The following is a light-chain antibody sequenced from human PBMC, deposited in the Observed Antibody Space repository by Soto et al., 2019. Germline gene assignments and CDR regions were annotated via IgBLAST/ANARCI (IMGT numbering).Light chain of an antibody. Sequence: QSVLTQPPSASGSPGQSVTISCTGTSGDIGGYDYVSWYQQHPGEAPKLMIYEVTKRPLGVPDRFSGSKSGNTASLTVSGLQAEDEADYYCSSYEGSNNPYVFGTGTKVTVL. CDR1: SGDIGGYDY. CDR3: SSYEGSNNPYV. CDR2: EVT. J-gene: IGLJ1*01. V-gene: IGLV2-8*01.